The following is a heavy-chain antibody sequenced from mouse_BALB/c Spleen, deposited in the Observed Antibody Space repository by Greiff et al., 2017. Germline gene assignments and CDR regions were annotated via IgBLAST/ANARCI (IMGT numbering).Heavy chain of an antibody. D-gene: IGHD1-1*01. CDR1: GFTFSSYG. CDR3: ARGGDYYGSFYAMDY. J-gene: IGHJ4*01. V-gene: IGHV5-6*01. Sequence: EVQGVESGGDLVKPGGSLKLSCAASGFTFSSYGMSWVRQTPDKRLEWVATISSGGSYTYYPDSVKGRFTISRDNAKNTLYLQMSSLKSEDTAMYYCARGGDYYGSFYAMDYWGQGTSVTVSS. CDR2: ISSGGSYT.